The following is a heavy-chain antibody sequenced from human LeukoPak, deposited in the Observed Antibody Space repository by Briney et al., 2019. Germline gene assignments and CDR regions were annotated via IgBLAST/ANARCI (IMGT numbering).Heavy chain of an antibody. V-gene: IGHV4-4*02. Sequence: SETLSLTCDVSGGSISNTNWWSWVRQPPGQGLEWIGEVSLAGQTNYNPSLKSRVTISVDTSKNQFSLKLSSVTAADTAVYYCAQSLVGATNPDYWGQGTLVTVSS. D-gene: IGHD1-26*01. CDR1: GGSISNTNW. J-gene: IGHJ4*02. CDR2: VSLAGQT. CDR3: AQSLVGATNPDY.